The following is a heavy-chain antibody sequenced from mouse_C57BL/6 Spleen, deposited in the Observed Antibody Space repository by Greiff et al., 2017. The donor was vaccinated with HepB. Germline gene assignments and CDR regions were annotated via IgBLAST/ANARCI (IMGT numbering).Heavy chain of an antibody. CDR3: AREGYDYDLYFDV. Sequence: VQLKESGGDLVKPGGSLKLSCAASGFTFSDYGMHWVRQAPEKGLEWVAYISSGSSTIYYADTVKGRFTISRDNAKNTLFLQMTSLRSEDTAMYYCAREGYDYDLYFDVWGTGTTVTVSS. V-gene: IGHV5-17*01. CDR2: ISSGSSTI. J-gene: IGHJ1*03. D-gene: IGHD2-4*01. CDR1: GFTFSDYG.